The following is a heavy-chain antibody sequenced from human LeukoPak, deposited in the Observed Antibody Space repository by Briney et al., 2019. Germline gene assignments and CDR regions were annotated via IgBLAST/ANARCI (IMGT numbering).Heavy chain of an antibody. V-gene: IGHV4-34*01. CDR2: INHSGST. Sequence: SETLSLTCAVYGGSFSGYYWSWIRQPPGKGLEWIGEINHSGSTNYNPSLKSRVTISVDTSKNQFSLKLSSVTAADTAVYYCARELYYYDSSGYFPYYFDYWGQGTLVTVSS. D-gene: IGHD3-22*01. CDR3: ARELYYYDSSGYFPYYFDY. J-gene: IGHJ4*02. CDR1: GGSFSGYY.